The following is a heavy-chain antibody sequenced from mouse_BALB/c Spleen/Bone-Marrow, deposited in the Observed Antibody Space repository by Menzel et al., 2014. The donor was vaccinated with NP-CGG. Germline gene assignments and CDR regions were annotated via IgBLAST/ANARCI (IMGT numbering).Heavy chain of an antibody. Sequence: VQGVESGPELVKPGASVKISCKASGYSFTGYFMNWVMQSHGKSLEWIGRINPYNGDTFYNQKFKGKAILTVDKSSSTAHMELRSLASEDSAVYYCARGDYRFDEGYFDCWGQGTSLTVSS. CDR1: GYSFTGYF. D-gene: IGHD2-14*01. CDR3: ARGDYRFDEGYFDC. V-gene: IGHV1-20*02. CDR2: INPYNGDT. J-gene: IGHJ2*02.